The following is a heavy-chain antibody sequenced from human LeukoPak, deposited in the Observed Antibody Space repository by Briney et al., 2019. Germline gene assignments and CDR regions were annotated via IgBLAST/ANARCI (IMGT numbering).Heavy chain of an antibody. CDR2: IYSGGST. Sequence: PGGSLRLSCAASGFTVSSNYMSWVRQAPGKGLEWVSVIYSGGSTYYADSVKGRFTISRDNSKNTLYLQMNSLRAEDTAVYYCAKLSPDYGVGLDYWGQGTLVTVSS. CDR3: AKLSPDYGVGLDY. CDR1: GFTVSSNY. D-gene: IGHD4-17*01. V-gene: IGHV3-66*01. J-gene: IGHJ4*02.